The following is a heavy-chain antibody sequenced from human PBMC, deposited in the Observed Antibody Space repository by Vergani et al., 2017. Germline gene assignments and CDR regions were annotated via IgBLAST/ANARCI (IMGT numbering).Heavy chain of an antibody. D-gene: IGHD1-26*01. CDR2: IKNDGDST. V-gene: IGHV3-74*01. Sequence: VQLVESGGGLVQPGGSLRLSCTASGFTFSNYWRKWVPQAPGKGLMWVSRIKNDGDSTSYADSVKGRFTISRDNAKNTLYLQMDSLRAEDTAVYYCARDEWALLDYFYYMDVWGKGTTVTVSS. CDR3: ARDEWALLDYFYYMDV. J-gene: IGHJ6*03. CDR1: GFTFSNYW.